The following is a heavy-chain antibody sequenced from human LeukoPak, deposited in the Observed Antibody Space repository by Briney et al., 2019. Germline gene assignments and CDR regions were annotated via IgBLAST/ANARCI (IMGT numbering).Heavy chain of an antibody. J-gene: IGHJ6*03. CDR2: IYYSGST. CDR1: GGSISSYY. V-gene: IGHV4-59*01. CDR3: ARGPHDFWSGYYGRYMVV. Sequence: SETLSLTCTVSGGSISSYYWSWIRQPPGKGLEGIGYIYYSGSTNYNPSLKSRVTISVDTSKNQFSLKLSSVTAADTAVYYCARGPHDFWSGYYGRYMVVWGKGTAVTVSS. D-gene: IGHD3-3*01.